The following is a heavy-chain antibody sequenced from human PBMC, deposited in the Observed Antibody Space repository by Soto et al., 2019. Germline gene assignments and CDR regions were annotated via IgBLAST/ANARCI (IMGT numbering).Heavy chain of an antibody. J-gene: IGHJ4*02. CDR1: GFTFGASA. Sequence: GGSLRLSCAASGFTFGASALQWVRQASGKGLEWLGRIGSKGETYATAYAASVKGRFTISRDDSKNTAYLQMNSLRAEDTAVYYCAFPTIVAAGKTGFDYWGQGTLVTVSS. CDR2: IGSKGETYAT. CDR3: AFPTIVAAGKTGFDY. D-gene: IGHD6-13*01. V-gene: IGHV3-73*01.